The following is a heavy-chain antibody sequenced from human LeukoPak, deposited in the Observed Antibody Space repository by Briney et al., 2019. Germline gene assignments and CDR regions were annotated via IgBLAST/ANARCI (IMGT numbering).Heavy chain of an antibody. CDR2: INPNSGGT. J-gene: IGHJ3*02. V-gene: IGHV1-2*06. CDR3: ARGSNYYDSSGYGGDAFDI. CDR1: GYTFTGYY. D-gene: IGHD3-22*01. Sequence: ASVKVSCKASGYTFTGYYMHWVRQAPGQGLEWMGRINPNSGGTNYAQKLQGRVTMTTDTSTSTAYMELRSLRSDDTAVYYCARGSNYYDSSGYGGDAFDIWGQGTMVTVSS.